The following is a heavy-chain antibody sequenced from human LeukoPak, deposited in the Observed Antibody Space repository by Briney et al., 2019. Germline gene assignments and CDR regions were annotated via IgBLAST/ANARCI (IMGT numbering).Heavy chain of an antibody. J-gene: IGHJ4*02. CDR2: ISSSSSYI. D-gene: IGHD2-15*01. CDR3: AREGCSGGSCLEGAKGGTDY. V-gene: IGHV3-21*01. CDR1: GFTFSSYS. Sequence: GGSLRLSCAASGFTFSSYSMNWVRQAPGKGLEWVSSISSSSSYIYYADSVKGRFTISRDNAKNSLYLQMNSLRAEDTAVYYCAREGCSGGSCLEGAKGGTDYWGQGTLVTVSS.